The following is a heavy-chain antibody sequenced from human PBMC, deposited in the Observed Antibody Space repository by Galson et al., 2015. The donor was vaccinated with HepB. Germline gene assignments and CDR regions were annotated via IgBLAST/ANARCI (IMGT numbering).Heavy chain of an antibody. V-gene: IGHV1-3*01. CDR3: ARDLAGPPDY. Sequence: SVKVSCKASGYTFTTYAMHWLRQAPGQRLEWMGWINAANGNTKYSQNFQGRVTITRDTSASTAYMELIYLRSEDTAVYYCARDLAGPPDYWGQGTLVTVSS. D-gene: IGHD6-19*01. J-gene: IGHJ4*02. CDR2: INAANGNT. CDR1: GYTFTTYA.